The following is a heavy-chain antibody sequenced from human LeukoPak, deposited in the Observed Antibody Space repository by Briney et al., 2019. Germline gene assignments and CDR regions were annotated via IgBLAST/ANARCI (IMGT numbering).Heavy chain of an antibody. CDR1: GFTLSTYG. CDR2: IWNDGSNK. D-gene: IGHD6-13*01. CDR3: AKDLSSSWFEGLDN. V-gene: IGHV3-33*06. J-gene: IGHJ4*02. Sequence: RAGGSLRLSCAASGFTLSTYGMYWVRQAPGKGLEWVAAIWNDGSNKHYADSVKGRFTISRDNSKNTLDLQMNSLRAEDTAVYYCAKDLSSSWFEGLDNWGQGTLVTVSS.